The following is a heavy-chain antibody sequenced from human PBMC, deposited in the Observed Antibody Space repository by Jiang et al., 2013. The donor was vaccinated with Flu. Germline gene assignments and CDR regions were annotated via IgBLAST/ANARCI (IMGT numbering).Heavy chain of an antibody. CDR2: ISGSGHDT. V-gene: IGHV3-23*01. CDR3: AKDSRQWVGVWAFDI. Sequence: VQLLESGGGLVQPGGSLRLSCAASGFTFSFYAMTWVRQAPGKGLQWVSGISGSGHDTYYADSVKGRFTISRDNSKNTLNLQMNSLRAEDTAVYYCAKDSRQWVGVWAFDIWGQGTMVTVSS. CDR1: GFTFSFYA. D-gene: IGHD6-19*01. J-gene: IGHJ3*02.